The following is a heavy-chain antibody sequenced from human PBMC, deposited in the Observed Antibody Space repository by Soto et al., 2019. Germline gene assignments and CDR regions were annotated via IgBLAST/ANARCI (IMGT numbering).Heavy chain of an antibody. Sequence: QVQLVESGGGLVKPGGSLRLSCAASGFTFSDYYMSWIRQAPGKGLEWVSHISSSGSTIYYADSVKGRFTISRDNAQNSLYRQTTRPSAEDTAVYYCARVGPPSDVWGQGTTVTVSS. V-gene: IGHV3-11*01. CDR3: ARVGPPSDV. CDR1: GFTFSDYY. CDR2: ISSSGSTI. J-gene: IGHJ6*02.